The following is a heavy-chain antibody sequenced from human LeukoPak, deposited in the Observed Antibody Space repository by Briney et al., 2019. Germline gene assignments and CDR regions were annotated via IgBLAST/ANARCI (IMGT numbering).Heavy chain of an antibody. J-gene: IGHJ4*02. CDR2: INTSGST. Sequence: SETLSLTCTVSGGSISSGSYFWTWIRQPAGKGLGWLGRINTSGSTNYNPSLKSRVTISVDTSKNQFSLKLSSVTAADTAVFYCAREGYTSSWYSGYYYFDYWGQGTLVTVSS. V-gene: IGHV4-61*02. D-gene: IGHD6-13*01. CDR3: AREGYTSSWYSGYYYFDY. CDR1: GGSISSGSYF.